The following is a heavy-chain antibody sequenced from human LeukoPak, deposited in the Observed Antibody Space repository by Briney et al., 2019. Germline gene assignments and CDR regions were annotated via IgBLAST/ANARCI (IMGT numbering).Heavy chain of an antibody. Sequence: GGSLRLSCAASGFIFSDYAMTWVRQAPGKGLEWVSSISGSGGRTYYADSVKGRFTISRDNSKNTLYLEVISLTAEDTAVYYCAKDDAWLRFGEWSQGTLVTVSS. V-gene: IGHV3-23*01. CDR1: GFIFSDYA. CDR2: ISGSGGRT. CDR3: AKDDAWLRFGE. J-gene: IGHJ4*02. D-gene: IGHD3-10*01.